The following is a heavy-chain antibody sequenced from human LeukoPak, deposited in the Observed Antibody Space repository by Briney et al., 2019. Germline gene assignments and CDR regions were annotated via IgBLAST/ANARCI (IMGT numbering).Heavy chain of an antibody. J-gene: IGHJ4*02. Sequence: TGGSLRLSCAASGFTFSTYAMTWVRQAPGKGLEWVSGINSNGDEIYYADSVRGRFTISRDNSNNALYLQMDSLRAEGTAVYYCANWIGSSSRDYWGQGTLVTVSS. CDR3: ANWIGSSSRDY. V-gene: IGHV3-23*01. CDR2: INSNGDEI. CDR1: GFTFSTYA. D-gene: IGHD6-6*01.